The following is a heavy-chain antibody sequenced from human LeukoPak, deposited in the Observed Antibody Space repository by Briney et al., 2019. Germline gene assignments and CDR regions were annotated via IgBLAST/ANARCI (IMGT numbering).Heavy chain of an antibody. Sequence: PSETLSLTCTVSGGSISSYYWSWIRQPPGKGLEWVGYIYYSGGTNYNPSLKSRVTISVDTSKNQFSLKLSSVTAADTAVYYCVRVELGRDLAFDYWGQGTLVTVSS. CDR3: VRVELGRDLAFDY. D-gene: IGHD7-27*01. CDR2: IYYSGGT. CDR1: GGSISSYY. J-gene: IGHJ4*02. V-gene: IGHV4-59*01.